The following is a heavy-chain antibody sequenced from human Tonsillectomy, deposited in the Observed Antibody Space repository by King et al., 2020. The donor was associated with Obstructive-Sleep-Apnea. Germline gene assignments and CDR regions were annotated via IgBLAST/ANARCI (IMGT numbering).Heavy chain of an antibody. Sequence: QLVQSGAEVKKPGASLKVSCKASGYTFTSYGIIRVRQPPGHGLEWLGWISADNWNTKYAQKLQGRVTMTTDTSTSTAYVELRSLRADDTAVYYCARPNILTGSAFDYWGQGTLVTVSS. CDR3: ARPNILTGSAFDY. D-gene: IGHD3-9*01. V-gene: IGHV1-18*01. J-gene: IGHJ4*02. CDR2: ISADNWNT. CDR1: GYTFTSYG.